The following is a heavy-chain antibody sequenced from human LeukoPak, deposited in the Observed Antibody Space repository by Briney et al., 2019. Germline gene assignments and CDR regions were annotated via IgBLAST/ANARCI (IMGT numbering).Heavy chain of an antibody. CDR1: GFTFSSYA. CDR2: ISGSGGST. J-gene: IGHJ1*01. D-gene: IGHD3-22*01. Sequence: GGSLRLSCAASGFTFSSYAMSWVRQAPGKGLEWVSAISGSGGSTYYADSVKGRFTISRDNSKNTLYPQMNSLRAEDTAVYYCANSIAVVINTHLQHWGQGTLVTVSS. V-gene: IGHV3-23*01. CDR3: ANSIAVVINTHLQH.